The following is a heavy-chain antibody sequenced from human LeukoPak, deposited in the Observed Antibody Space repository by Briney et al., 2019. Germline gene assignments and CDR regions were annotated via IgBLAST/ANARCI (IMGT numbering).Heavy chain of an antibody. J-gene: IGHJ4*02. CDR1: GYTFTSYG. V-gene: IGHV1-18*01. CDR2: ISAYNGNT. Sequence: GASVKVSCKASGYTFTSYGISWVRQAPGQGLEWMGWISAYNGNTNYAQKLQGRVTMTTDTSTSTAYMELRSLRSDDTAVYYCASYRYSSSWYAIFDYWGQGTLVTVSS. CDR3: ASYRYSSSWYAIFDY. D-gene: IGHD6-13*01.